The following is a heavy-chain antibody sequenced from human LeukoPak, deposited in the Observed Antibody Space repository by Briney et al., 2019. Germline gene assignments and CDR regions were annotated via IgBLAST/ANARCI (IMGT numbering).Heavy chain of an antibody. V-gene: IGHV3-9*01. CDR2: ISWNSGSI. Sequence: GGSLRLSCAASGFTFDDYAMHWVRQAPGKGLEWVSGISWNSGSIGYADSVKGRFTISRDNAKNSLYLQMNSLRAEDTALYYCAKAGLSSGWSFPAFDIWGQGTMVTVSS. J-gene: IGHJ3*02. CDR1: GFTFDDYA. CDR3: AKAGLSSGWSFPAFDI. D-gene: IGHD6-19*01.